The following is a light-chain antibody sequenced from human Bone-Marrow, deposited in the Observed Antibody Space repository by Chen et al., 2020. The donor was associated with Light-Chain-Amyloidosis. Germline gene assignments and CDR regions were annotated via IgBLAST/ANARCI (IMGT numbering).Light chain of an antibody. CDR3: QQSSNIPLT. CDR1: QSISNY. V-gene: IGKV1-39*01. CDR2: ATF. J-gene: IGKJ4*01. Sequence: DIQMTQSPRTLAASVGDRVTVTCRPSQSISNYLNWYQQIPGGAPKLLIYATFNLRPGVPSRFSGSGSGTQYTLTIAALQPEDVGTYYCQQSSNIPLTFGGGTKVEIK.